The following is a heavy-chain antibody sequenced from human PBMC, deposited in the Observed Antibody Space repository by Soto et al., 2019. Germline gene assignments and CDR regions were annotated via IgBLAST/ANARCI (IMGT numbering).Heavy chain of an antibody. Sequence: SETLSLTCTVSGGSISSGDYYWSWIRQPPGKGLEWIGYIYYSGSTYYNPSLKSRVTISVDTSKNQFSLKLSSVTATDTAVYYCARARGARYFDYWGQGTLVTVSS. CDR3: ARARGARYFDY. CDR2: IYYSGST. V-gene: IGHV4-30-4*01. CDR1: GGSISSGDYY. D-gene: IGHD2-15*01. J-gene: IGHJ4*02.